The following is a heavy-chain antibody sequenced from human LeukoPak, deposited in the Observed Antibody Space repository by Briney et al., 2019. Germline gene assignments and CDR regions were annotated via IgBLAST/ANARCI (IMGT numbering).Heavy chain of an antibody. CDR3: AREKSGYSSGWTDY. D-gene: IGHD6-19*01. CDR1: GGSISSSNYC. J-gene: IGHJ4*02. Sequence: SETLSLTCSVSGGSISSSNYCWGWIRQPPGKGLEWIGYIYYSGSTNYNPSLNSRVTISVDTSKNQFSLKLSSVTAADTAVYYCAREKSGYSSGWTDYWGQGTLVTVSS. V-gene: IGHV4-61*01. CDR2: IYYSGST.